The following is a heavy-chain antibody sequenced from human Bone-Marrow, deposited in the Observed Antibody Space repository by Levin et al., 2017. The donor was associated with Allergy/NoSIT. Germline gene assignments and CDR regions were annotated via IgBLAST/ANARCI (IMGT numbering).Heavy chain of an antibody. CDR3: TTDLKRFLDWSLPTTF. CDR2: IKSKTDDGTT. V-gene: IGHV3-15*01. CDR1: GFTFSNAW. J-gene: IGHJ4*02. Sequence: GGSLRLSCAASGFTFSNAWMNWVRQAPGKGLEWVGRIKSKTDDGTTDYAAPVKGRFTISRDDSKDTLFLQLNSLKTEDTAVYFCTTDLKRFLDWSLPTTFWGRGTLVTVSS. D-gene: IGHD3/OR15-3a*01.